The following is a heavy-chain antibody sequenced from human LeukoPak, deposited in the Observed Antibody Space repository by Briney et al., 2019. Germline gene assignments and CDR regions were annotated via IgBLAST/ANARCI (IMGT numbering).Heavy chain of an antibody. Sequence: PGGCLRLSCAASGFTLSSYWMHWVRQAPGKGLVWVSRINSDGSSTSYAGSVKGRFTISRDNAKNTLYLQMNSLRAEDTAVYYCAGVPEPYNEGYSLAYWGQGTLVTVSS. J-gene: IGHJ4*02. D-gene: IGHD5-18*01. V-gene: IGHV3-74*01. CDR3: AGVPEPYNEGYSLAY. CDR2: INSDGSST. CDR1: GFTLSSYW.